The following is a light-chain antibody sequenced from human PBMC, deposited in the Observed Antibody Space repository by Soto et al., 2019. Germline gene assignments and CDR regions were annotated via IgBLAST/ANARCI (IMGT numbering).Light chain of an antibody. Sequence: DIQMTQSPSSLSASVGDRVTITCRASQDISVYLAWYQQKPGKVPKLLIYSASTLQSGVPSRFSGSASGTDFTLTISILPPEDVANNYSQKFNTAPHTFGQGTSLEIK. CDR2: SAS. CDR3: QKFNTAPHT. J-gene: IGKJ5*01. CDR1: QDISVY. V-gene: IGKV1-27*01.